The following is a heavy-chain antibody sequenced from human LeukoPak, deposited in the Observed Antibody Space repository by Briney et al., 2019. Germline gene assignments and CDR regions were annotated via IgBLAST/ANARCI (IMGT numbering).Heavy chain of an antibody. V-gene: IGHV4-34*01. CDR1: GETLTGDY. D-gene: IGHD6-19*01. CDR2: RDLGARIT. CDR3: ARHMAVTYDAFDM. J-gene: IGHJ3*02. Sequence: SETLSLTCAVYGETLTGDYWSWIRQPPGKALEWIGERDLGARITSYNPSLKSRATISIDTSKSQFSLRLSSVTAADTTVYYCARHMAVTYDAFDMWGQGTMVTVSS.